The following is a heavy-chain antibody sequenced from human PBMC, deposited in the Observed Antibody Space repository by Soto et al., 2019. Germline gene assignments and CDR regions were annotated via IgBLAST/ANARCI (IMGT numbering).Heavy chain of an antibody. V-gene: IGHV3-30*18. CDR1: GFTFSSYG. Sequence: GGSLRLSCAASGFTFSSYGMHWVRQAPGKGLEWVAVISYDGSNKYYADSVKGRFTISRDNSKNTLYLQMNSLRAEDTAVYYCAKDNVLLWFGELFHRGQGTLVTVSS. J-gene: IGHJ4*02. CDR3: AKDNVLLWFGELFH. D-gene: IGHD3-10*01. CDR2: ISYDGSNK.